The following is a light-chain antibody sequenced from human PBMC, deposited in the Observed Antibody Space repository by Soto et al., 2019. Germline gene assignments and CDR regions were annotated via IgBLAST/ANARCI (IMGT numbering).Light chain of an antibody. CDR2: GVS. CDR3: QQYETWPRT. CDR1: QNVHIN. Sequence: ETFITQSPATLSLSPGDTSTLSCRSSQNVHINLAWYQQKPGQAPTLLIYGVSARAPGVPARFSGTGSGTEFTLTIRNLQSEDFGVYYCQQYETWPRTFGQGNK. V-gene: IGKV3-15*01. J-gene: IGKJ2*01.